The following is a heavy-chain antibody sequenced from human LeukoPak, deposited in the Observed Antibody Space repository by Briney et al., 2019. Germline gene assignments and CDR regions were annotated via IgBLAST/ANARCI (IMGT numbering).Heavy chain of an antibody. J-gene: IGHJ6*03. CDR2: ISVYNGNT. CDR3: ARLRGVGYYYMDV. CDR1: GYTFTSYG. V-gene: IGHV1-18*01. D-gene: IGHD3-10*01. Sequence: ASVKVSCKASGYTFTSYGISWVRQAPGQGLEWIGWISVYNGNTDYAQKFQGRVTVTTDISTNTAYMELGSLGSDDTAVYYCARLRGVGYYYMDVWGKGTTVTVSS.